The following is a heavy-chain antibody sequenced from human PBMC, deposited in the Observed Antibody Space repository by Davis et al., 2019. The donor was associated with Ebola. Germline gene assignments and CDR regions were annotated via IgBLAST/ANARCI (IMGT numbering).Heavy chain of an antibody. CDR2: INPNSGGT. CDR1: GYTFTDYH. V-gene: IGHV1-2*06. Sequence: ASVKVSCKASGYTFTDYHMHWVRQAPGQGLEWMGRINPNSGGTNYAQKFQGRVTMTRDTSISTAYMELSRLRSDDTAVYYCARWWGEEPCFDYWGQGTLVTVSS. J-gene: IGHJ4*02. CDR3: ARWWGEEPCFDY. D-gene: IGHD2-15*01.